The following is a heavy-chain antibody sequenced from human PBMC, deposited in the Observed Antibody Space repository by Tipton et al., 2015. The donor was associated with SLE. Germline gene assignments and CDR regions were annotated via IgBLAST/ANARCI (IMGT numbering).Heavy chain of an antibody. CDR1: GFRFGAYA. CDR2: IRSKAYGGTT. CDR3: TANYYDSGTLFDY. V-gene: IGHV3-49*04. J-gene: IGHJ4*02. D-gene: IGHD3-10*01. Sequence: SLRLSCKGSGFRFGAYALSWVRQAPGKGLEWIGFIRSKAYGGTTDFAASVKGRFSISRDDFKSIAYLQMNSLRSEDTAVYYCTANYYDSGTLFDYWGQGTLVAVSS.